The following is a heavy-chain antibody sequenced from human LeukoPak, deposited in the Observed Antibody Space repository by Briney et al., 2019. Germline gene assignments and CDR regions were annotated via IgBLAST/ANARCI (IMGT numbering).Heavy chain of an antibody. Sequence: SETLSLTCAVCGGAFSGYYWSWIRQPPGKGLEWIGEINHSGSTNYNPSLKSRVTISVDTSKNQFSLKLSSVTAADTAVYYCARSRRITMVRGPISNYYYYYMDVWGKGTTVTISS. CDR1: GGAFSGYY. CDR3: ARSRRITMVRGPISNYYYYYMDV. CDR2: INHSGST. D-gene: IGHD3-10*01. J-gene: IGHJ6*03. V-gene: IGHV4-34*01.